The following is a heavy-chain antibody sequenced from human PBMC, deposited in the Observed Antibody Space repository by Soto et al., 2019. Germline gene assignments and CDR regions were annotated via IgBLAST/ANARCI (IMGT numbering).Heavy chain of an antibody. Sequence: QVHLVQSGAEVKKPGASVKVSCKGSGYAFTTYGITWVRQAPGQGLEWMGWISAHNGNTNYAQKLQGRVTVTRDTSTSTAYMELRSLRSDDTAVYYCARGRYGDYWGQRPLVTVSS. J-gene: IGHJ4*02. CDR2: ISAHNGNT. CDR1: GYAFTTYG. V-gene: IGHV1-18*01. CDR3: ARGRYGDY. D-gene: IGHD1-1*01.